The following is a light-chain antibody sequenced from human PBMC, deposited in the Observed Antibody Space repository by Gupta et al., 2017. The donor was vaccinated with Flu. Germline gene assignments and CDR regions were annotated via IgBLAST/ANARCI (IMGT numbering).Light chain of an antibody. Sequence: DIQITQSPSSLSASVGDRVTITCRASQIIATYLNWYQQKPGKAPQLLIYAASSLQSGVPARFSGGGSGTEFTLTISTMKPEDFATYYCTQSLRTPQTFGQGTRLEI. CDR3: TQSLRTPQT. CDR1: QIIATY. CDR2: AAS. J-gene: IGKJ2*01. V-gene: IGKV1-39*01.